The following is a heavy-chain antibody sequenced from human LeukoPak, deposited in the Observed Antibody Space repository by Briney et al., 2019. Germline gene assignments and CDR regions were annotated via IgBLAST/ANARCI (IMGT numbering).Heavy chain of an antibody. CDR2: IIPIFGTA. Sequence: GASVKVSCKASGGTFSSYAISWVRQAPGQGLEWMGGIIPIFGTANYAKKFQGRVTITADESTSTAYMELSSLRSEDTAVYYCAREGGDPYSSSCCAFDIWGQGTMVTVSS. J-gene: IGHJ3*02. D-gene: IGHD6-13*01. CDR3: AREGGDPYSSSCCAFDI. V-gene: IGHV1-69*13. CDR1: GGTFSSYA.